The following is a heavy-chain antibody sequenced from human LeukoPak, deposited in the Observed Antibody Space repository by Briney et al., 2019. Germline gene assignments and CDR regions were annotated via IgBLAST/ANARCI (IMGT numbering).Heavy chain of an antibody. CDR3: ARQGSAAYCSGGSCVPYGMDV. D-gene: IGHD2-15*01. V-gene: IGHV4-39*01. J-gene: IGHJ6*02. CDR1: GDSISNSDFY. Sequence: SETLSLTCSVSGDSISNSDFYWVWVRQPPGKGLEWIVSIYYRGNTYYNPSLKSRVTISVYTSKKQFSLNLSSVTAADTAIYYCARQGSAAYCSGGSCVPYGMDVWGQGTTVTVSS. CDR2: IYYRGNT.